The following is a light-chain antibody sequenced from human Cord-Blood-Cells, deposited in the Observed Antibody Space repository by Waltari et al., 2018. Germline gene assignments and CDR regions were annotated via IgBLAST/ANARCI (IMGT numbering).Light chain of an antibody. CDR2: EVS. CDR3: SSYTSSSTWV. J-gene: IGLJ3*02. CDR1: SSDVGGYNY. V-gene: IGLV2-14*01. Sequence: QSALTQPASVSGSPGQSITISCTGTSSDVGGYNYVSLYQQHPGKAPKLMLYEVSNRPSGVSNRFSGSKSGNTASLTISGLQAEDEADYYCSSYTSSSTWVFGGGTKLTVL.